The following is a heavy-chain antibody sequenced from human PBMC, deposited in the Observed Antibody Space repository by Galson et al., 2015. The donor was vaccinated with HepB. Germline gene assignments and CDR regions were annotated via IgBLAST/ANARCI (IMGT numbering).Heavy chain of an antibody. CDR2: ISGSGGST. Sequence: SLSLSCAASGFTFSSYAMSWVRQAPGKGLEWVSAISGSGGSTYYADSVKGRFTISRDNSKNTLYLQMNSLRDEDTAVYYCAHSYSASSLGWFAPWSQGTLVTVSS. D-gene: IGHD1-26*01. V-gene: IGHV3-23*01. CDR1: GFTFSSYA. J-gene: IGHJ5*02. CDR3: AHSYSASSLGWFAP.